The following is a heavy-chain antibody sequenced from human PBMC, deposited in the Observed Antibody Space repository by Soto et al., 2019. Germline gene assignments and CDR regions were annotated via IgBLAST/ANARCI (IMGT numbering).Heavy chain of an antibody. D-gene: IGHD3-10*01. V-gene: IGHV1-2*02. Sequence: VASVKVSCKASGYTFTGYYMHWVRQAPGQGLECMGWINPNSGGTNYAQKFQGRVTMTTDTSISTAYMERSRLRSDDTGVYYCARDNTMVRGVINWCDTWGQGTLFTIS. CDR1: GYTFTGYY. J-gene: IGHJ5*02. CDR2: INPNSGGT. CDR3: ARDNTMVRGVINWCDT.